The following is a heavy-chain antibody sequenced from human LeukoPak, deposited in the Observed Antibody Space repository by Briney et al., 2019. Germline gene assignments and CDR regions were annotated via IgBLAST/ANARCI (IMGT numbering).Heavy chain of an antibody. J-gene: IGHJ4*02. V-gene: IGHV3-23*01. CDR2: ISGSGGST. CDR3: AKDRSPYYYDSSGDFDY. CDR1: GFTFSSYA. Sequence: GGSLRLSCAASGFTFSSYAMSWVRQAPGKGLEWVSAISGSGGSTYYADSVKGRFTISRDNSKNTVYLQMNSLRTEDTAVDYCAKDRSPYYYDSSGDFDYWGQGTLVTVSS. D-gene: IGHD3-22*01.